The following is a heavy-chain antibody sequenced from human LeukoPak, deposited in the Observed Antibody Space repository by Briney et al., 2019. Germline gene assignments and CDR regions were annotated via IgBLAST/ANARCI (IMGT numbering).Heavy chain of an antibody. V-gene: IGHV3-7*01. CDR2: IKQDGSEK. Sequence: GGSVRLSCAASGFTLNNYWMNWVRQGPGKGLEWVANIKQDGSEKYYVDSVKGRFTISRDNAKNSLYLQMNSLRADDTAVYYCARDLLDAYYYYMNVLGKRTTVTVSS. D-gene: IGHD1-1*01. J-gene: IGHJ6*03. CDR3: ARDLLDAYYYYMNV. CDR1: GFTLNNYW.